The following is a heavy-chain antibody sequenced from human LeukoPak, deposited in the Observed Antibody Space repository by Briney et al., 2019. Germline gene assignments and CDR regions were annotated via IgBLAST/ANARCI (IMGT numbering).Heavy chain of an antibody. CDR2: IRYDGSSK. D-gene: IGHD1-26*01. CDR3: ARATLVGATTTLYYFDY. Sequence: PGGSLRLSCAASGFTFSNYAVHWVRQAPGKGLEWLAYIRYDGSSKYYADFVKGRFTISRDYSKNTLYLHMNSLRAEDTAVYYCARATLVGATTTLYYFDYWGQGTLVTVSS. V-gene: IGHV3-30*02. CDR1: GFTFSNYA. J-gene: IGHJ4*02.